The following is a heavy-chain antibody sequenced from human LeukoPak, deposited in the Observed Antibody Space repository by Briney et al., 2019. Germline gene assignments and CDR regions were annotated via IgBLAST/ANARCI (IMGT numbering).Heavy chain of an antibody. D-gene: IGHD2-2*01. CDR2: ISYDGSNK. CDR1: GFTFSSYA. V-gene: IGHV3-30*01. CDR3: ARDKYQLLFYYYYMDV. Sequence: GGSLRLSCAASGFTFSSYAMHWVRQAPGKGLEWVAVISYDGSNKYYADSVKGRFTISRDNSKNTLYLQMNSLRAEDTAVYYCARDKYQLLFYYYYMDVWGKGTTVTVSS. J-gene: IGHJ6*03.